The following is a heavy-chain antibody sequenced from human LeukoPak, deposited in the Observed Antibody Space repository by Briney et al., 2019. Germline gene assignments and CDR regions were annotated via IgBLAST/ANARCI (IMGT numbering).Heavy chain of an antibody. CDR2: ISGSGGST. V-gene: IGHV3-23*01. CDR1: GFTFSSYA. D-gene: IGHD3-10*01. CDR3: ARDRNYGSGFIDF. J-gene: IGHJ4*02. Sequence: GGSLRLSCAASGFTFSSYAMSWVRQAPGKGLEWVSAISGSGGSTYYADSVKGRFTISRDNSKNTLYVQMNSLRAEDTAVYYCARDRNYGSGFIDFWGQGTLVTVSS.